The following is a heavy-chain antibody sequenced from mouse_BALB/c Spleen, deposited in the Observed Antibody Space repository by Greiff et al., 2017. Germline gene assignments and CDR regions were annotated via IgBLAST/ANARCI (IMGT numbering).Heavy chain of an antibody. J-gene: IGHJ4*01. CDR3: ARGGVRGYAMDY. CDR1: GYSITSGYY. D-gene: IGHD2-1*01. V-gene: IGHV3-6*02. CDR2: ISYDGSN. Sequence: ESGPGLVKPSQSLSLTCSVTGYSITSGYYWNWIRQFPGNKLEWMGYISYDGSNNYNPSLKNRISITRDTSKNQFFLKLNSVTTEDTATYYCARGGVRGYAMDYWGQGTSVTVSS.